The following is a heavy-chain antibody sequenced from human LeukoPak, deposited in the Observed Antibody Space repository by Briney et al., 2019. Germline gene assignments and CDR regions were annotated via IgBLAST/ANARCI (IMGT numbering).Heavy chain of an antibody. J-gene: IGHJ4*02. Sequence: PSETLSLTCTVSGYSISSGYYWGWIRQPPGKGLEWIGSIYHSGSTYYNPSLKSRVTISVDTSKNQFSLKLSSVTAADTAVYYCARGTGEGYTYGRYYFDYWGQGTLVIVSS. D-gene: IGHD5-18*01. CDR3: ARGTGEGYTYGRYYFDY. CDR2: IYHSGST. V-gene: IGHV4-38-2*02. CDR1: GYSISSGYY.